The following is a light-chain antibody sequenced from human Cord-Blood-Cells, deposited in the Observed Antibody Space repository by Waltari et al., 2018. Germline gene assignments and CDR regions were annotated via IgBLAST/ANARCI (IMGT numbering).Light chain of an antibody. Sequence: PATLSVSPGERATLSCRASQSVSSNLAWYQQKPGQAPRLLIYGASTRATGIPARFSGSGSGTEFTLTISSLQSEDFAVYYCQQYNNWPPWTFGQGTKVEIK. CDR2: GAS. J-gene: IGKJ1*01. CDR3: QQYNNWPPWT. CDR1: QSVSSN. V-gene: IGKV3-15*01.